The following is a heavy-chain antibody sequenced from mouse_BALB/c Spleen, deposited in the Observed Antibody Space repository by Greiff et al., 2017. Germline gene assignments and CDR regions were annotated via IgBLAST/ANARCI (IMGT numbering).Heavy chain of an antibody. CDR1: GYSFTGYF. CDR3: ARSEYGNSLYYFDY. V-gene: IGHV1-20*02. CDR2: INPYNGDT. J-gene: IGHJ2*01. D-gene: IGHD2-1*01. Sequence: LQESGPELVKPGASVKISCKASGYSFTGYFMNWVMQSHGKSLEWIGRINPYNGDTFYNQKFKGKATLTVDKSSSTAHMELRSLASEDSAVYYCARSEYGNSLYYFDYWGQGTTLTVSS.